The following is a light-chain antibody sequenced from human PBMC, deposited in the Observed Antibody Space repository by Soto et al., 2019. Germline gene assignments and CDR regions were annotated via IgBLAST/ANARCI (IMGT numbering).Light chain of an antibody. CDR3: QHYNSYSEA. CDR2: KAS. Sequence: DVQMTQSPSTLSGSVGATVTITRWASQTISSWLAWYQQKPGKAPKLLIYKASTLKSGVPSRFSGSGSGTEFTLTISSLQPDDFATYYCQHYNSYSEAFGQGTKVDIK. V-gene: IGKV1-5*03. CDR1: QTISSW. J-gene: IGKJ1*01.